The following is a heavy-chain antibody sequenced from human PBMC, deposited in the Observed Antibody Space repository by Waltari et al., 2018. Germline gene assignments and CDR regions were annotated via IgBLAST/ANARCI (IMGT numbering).Heavy chain of an antibody. CDR1: DFTSRTSL. Sequence: QVQLVESGGGVVQPGRSLRLSCAAPDFTSRTSLIHGVRQAPGTGLEWVAAMSYDGFSKYYADSVKGRFSIGRDDSQNTVYLQANSLTTEDTAVYYCGREGGTSGYSGYLDTWGQGTLVTVSS. J-gene: IGHJ4*02. V-gene: IGHV3-30*01. CDR2: MSYDGFSK. D-gene: IGHD2-15*01. CDR3: GREGGTSGYSGYLDT.